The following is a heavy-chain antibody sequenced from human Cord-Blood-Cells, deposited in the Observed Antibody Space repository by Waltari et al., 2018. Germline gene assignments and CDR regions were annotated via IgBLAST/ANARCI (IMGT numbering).Heavy chain of an antibody. J-gene: IGHJ6*02. Sequence: QVQLQESGPGLVKPSQTLSLTCTVSGGSISSGGYYSSWIRQHPGKGLEWIGYIYYSGSTYYNPSLKSRVTISVDTSKNQFSLKLSSVTAADTAVYYCARDRYSGYDYYYYYGMDVWGQGTTVTVSS. V-gene: IGHV4-31*03. CDR1: GGSISSGGYY. CDR2: IYYSGST. CDR3: ARDRYSGYDYYYYYGMDV. D-gene: IGHD5-12*01.